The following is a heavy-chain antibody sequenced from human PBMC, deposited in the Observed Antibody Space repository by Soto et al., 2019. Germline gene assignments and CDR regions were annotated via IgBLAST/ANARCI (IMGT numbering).Heavy chain of an antibody. CDR1: GYTFTSYG. CDR3: ARDWKTYYDFWSAYPFDY. Sequence: QVQLVQSGAEVKKPGASVKVSCKASGYTFTSYGISWVRQAPGQGLEWMGWISAYNGNTNYAQKLQGRVTMTTDTSTSTAYMELRSLRSDDTAVYYCARDWKTYYDFWSAYPFDYWGQGTLVTVSS. V-gene: IGHV1-18*01. J-gene: IGHJ4*02. D-gene: IGHD3-3*01. CDR2: ISAYNGNT.